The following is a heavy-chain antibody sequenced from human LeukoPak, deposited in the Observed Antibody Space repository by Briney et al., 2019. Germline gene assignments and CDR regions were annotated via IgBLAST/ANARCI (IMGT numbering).Heavy chain of an antibody. J-gene: IGHJ3*02. Sequence: GGSLRLSCAASGFTFSSYGMHWVRQAPGKGLEWVAFIRYDGSNKYYADSVKGRFTIYRDNSKNTLYLQMNSLRAEDTAVYYCARGRYYDSSGYYYVAAFDIWGQGTMVTVSS. V-gene: IGHV3-30*02. CDR2: IRYDGSNK. CDR3: ARGRYYDSSGYYYVAAFDI. D-gene: IGHD3-22*01. CDR1: GFTFSSYG.